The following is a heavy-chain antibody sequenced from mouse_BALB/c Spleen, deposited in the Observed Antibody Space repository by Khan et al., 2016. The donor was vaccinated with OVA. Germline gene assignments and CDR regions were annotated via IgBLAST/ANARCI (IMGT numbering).Heavy chain of an antibody. D-gene: IGHD1-1*02. Sequence: QVQLQQSGAELAKPGASVKMSCKASGYTFTTYWMYWVKQRPGQGLEWIGYIDPSSDNTEYNQKFKDKATLTTDKSSSTAYIQLSSLTSEDSAVYYCARRGLIGIFAYWGQGTLVTVSA. J-gene: IGHJ3*01. V-gene: IGHV1-7*01. CDR1: GYTFTTYW. CDR3: ARRGLIGIFAY. CDR2: IDPSSDNT.